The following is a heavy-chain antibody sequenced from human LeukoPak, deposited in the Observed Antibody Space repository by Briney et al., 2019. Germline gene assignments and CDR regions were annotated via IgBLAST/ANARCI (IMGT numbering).Heavy chain of an antibody. D-gene: IGHD1-26*01. CDR1: GFTFSSYG. Sequence: PGGSLRLSCAASGFTFSSYGMNWVRQAPGKGLEWVSSISSSSYIYYADSVKGRFTISRDNAKNSLYLQMNSLRAEDTAVYYCARDTEDSGSYYFDAFDIWGQGTMVTVSS. CDR3: ARDTEDSGSYYFDAFDI. J-gene: IGHJ3*02. V-gene: IGHV3-21*01. CDR2: ISSSSYI.